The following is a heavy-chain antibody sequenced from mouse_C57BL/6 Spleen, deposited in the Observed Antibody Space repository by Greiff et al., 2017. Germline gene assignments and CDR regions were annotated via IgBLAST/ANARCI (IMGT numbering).Heavy chain of an antibody. J-gene: IGHJ2*01. V-gene: IGHV3-6*01. D-gene: IGHD2-4*01. CDR3: AREDYDYGGY. CDR2: ISYDGSN. CDR1: GYSITSGYY. Sequence: EVQLQQSGPGLVKPSQSLSLTCSVTGYSITSGYYWNWIRQFPGNKLEWMGYISYDGSNNYNPSLKNRISITRDTSKNQFFLKLNSVTTEDTATYYCAREDYDYGGYWGQGTTLTVSS.